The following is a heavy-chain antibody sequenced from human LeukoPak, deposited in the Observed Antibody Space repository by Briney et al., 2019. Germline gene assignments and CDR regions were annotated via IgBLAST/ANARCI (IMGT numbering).Heavy chain of an antibody. D-gene: IGHD3-22*01. CDR3: ARGGLRGYDSSGYPTTFDY. Sequence: ASVKVSCKSSGYTFTSYYMHWVRQAPGQGLEWMGIINPSGGSTSYAQKFQGRVTMTRDTSTSTVYMELSSLRSEGTAVYYCARGGLRGYDSSGYPTTFDYWGQGTLVTVSS. V-gene: IGHV1-46*01. CDR2: INPSGGST. J-gene: IGHJ4*02. CDR1: GYTFTSYY.